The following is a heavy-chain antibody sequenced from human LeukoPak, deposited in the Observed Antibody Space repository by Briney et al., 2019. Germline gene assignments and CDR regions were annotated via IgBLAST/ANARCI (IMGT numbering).Heavy chain of an antibody. CDR2: ISGSGGST. D-gene: IGHD3-22*01. Sequence: HPGGSLRLSCAASGFTFSSYAMSWVRQAPGKGLEWVSAISGSGGSTYYTDSVKGRFTISRDNSKKSLYLQMNSLRVEDTAVYYCAKSRSEDINVIVLTIVGAFDIWGQGIMVTVSS. J-gene: IGHJ3*02. CDR1: GFTFSSYA. V-gene: IGHV3-23*01. CDR3: AKSRSEDINVIVLTIVGAFDI.